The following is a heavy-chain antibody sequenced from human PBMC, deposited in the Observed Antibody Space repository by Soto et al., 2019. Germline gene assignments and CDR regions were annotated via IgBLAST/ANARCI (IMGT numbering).Heavy chain of an antibody. V-gene: IGHV1-18*01. CDR3: ALVDNYVTPTTQDG. J-gene: IGHJ6*02. CDR1: GYIFVNYG. CDR2: ISPYRGNT. Sequence: QVQLVQSGDEVRKPGSSVKVSCKASGYIFVNYGIAWVRQAPGQGLEWMGWISPYRGNTHYAGKVQGRLSITTYDSATTADVVLGSLISDETAVYYCALVDNYVTPTTQDGCGQETTVTVSS. D-gene: IGHD3-16*01.